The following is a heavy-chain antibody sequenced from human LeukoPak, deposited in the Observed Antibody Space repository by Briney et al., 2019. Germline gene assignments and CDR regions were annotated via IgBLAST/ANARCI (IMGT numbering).Heavy chain of an antibody. CDR3: ARHVDPSIAVAGREH. Sequence: PSETLSLTCTVSGGSISSTSYYWAWIRQPPGKGXXXXXSIYYSGSTYYNPSLKSRVTISVDTSKNQFSLNLSSVTAADTAVFYCARHVDPSIAVAGREHWGQGTLVTVSS. CDR1: GGSISSTSYY. J-gene: IGHJ1*01. D-gene: IGHD6-19*01. V-gene: IGHV4-39*01. CDR2: IYYSGST.